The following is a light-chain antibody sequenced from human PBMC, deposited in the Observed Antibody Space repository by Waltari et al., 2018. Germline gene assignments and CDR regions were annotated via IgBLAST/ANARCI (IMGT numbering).Light chain of an antibody. Sequence: SYELTQAPSVTVSPGETARITCSGDPLGDKYVSWYQQKAGQSPVLVIYQDSKRPSGIPERFSGSNAGNTAILTISGTQTMDEADYYCQAWDNSFVIFGAGAKLTVL. CDR2: QDS. J-gene: IGLJ2*01. V-gene: IGLV3-1*01. CDR1: PLGDKY. CDR3: QAWDNSFVI.